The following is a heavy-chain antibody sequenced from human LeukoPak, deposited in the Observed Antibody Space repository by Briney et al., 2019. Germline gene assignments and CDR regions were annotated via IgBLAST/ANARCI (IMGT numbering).Heavy chain of an antibody. CDR1: GFTFSSYG. D-gene: IGHD4-17*01. CDR2: ISYDGNNK. V-gene: IGHV3-30*18. CDR3: AKAYGDYVHYFDY. Sequence: GGSLRLSCAASGFTFSSYGMHWVRQAPGKGLEWVAAISYDGNNKYHADSVRGRFTISRDNSKNTLYLQMNSLRAEDTAVYYCAKAYGDYVHYFDYWGQGTLVAVSS. J-gene: IGHJ4*02.